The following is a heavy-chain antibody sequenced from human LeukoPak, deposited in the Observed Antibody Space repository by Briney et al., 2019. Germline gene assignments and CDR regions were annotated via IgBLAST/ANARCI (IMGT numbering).Heavy chain of an antibody. CDR1: GGSISSYY. J-gene: IGHJ5*02. D-gene: IGHD6-19*01. V-gene: IGHV4-59*01. CDR2: IYYSGST. CDR3: ARDLDSSGWHNWFDP. Sequence: SETLSLTCTVSGGSISSYYWSWIRQPPGKGLEWIGYIYYSGSTNYNPSLKSRVTISVDTSKNQFSLKLSSVTAADTAVYYCARDLDSSGWHNWFDPWGQGTLVTVSS.